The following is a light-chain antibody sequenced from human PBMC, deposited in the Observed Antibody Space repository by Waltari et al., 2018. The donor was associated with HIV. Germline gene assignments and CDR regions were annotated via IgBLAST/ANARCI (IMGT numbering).Light chain of an antibody. CDR3: ATWDISLSAVV. J-gene: IGLJ2*01. CDR1: SNNVGNQG. V-gene: IGLV10-54*04. CDR2: RDN. Sequence: QPPSVSKGMRQTATLTCTGNSNNVGNQGAAWLQQHQGHPPKLLSYRDNKRPSGISERFSASRSGNTASLTITGVQPEDEADHFCATWDISLSAVVFGGGTTLTVL.